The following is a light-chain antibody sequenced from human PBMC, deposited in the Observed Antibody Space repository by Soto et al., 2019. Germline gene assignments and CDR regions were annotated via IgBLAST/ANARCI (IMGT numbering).Light chain of an antibody. CDR1: QSISSY. J-gene: IGKJ1*01. CDR2: AAS. V-gene: IGKV1-39*01. Sequence: DIQMTQSPSSLSASVGDRVTITCRASQSISSYLNWYQQKPGKAPKLLIYAASSLQSGVPLRFSGSGSGTDFTLIISTLQPEDFATYYCQQTYSTVWTFGQGTKVEIK. CDR3: QQTYSTVWT.